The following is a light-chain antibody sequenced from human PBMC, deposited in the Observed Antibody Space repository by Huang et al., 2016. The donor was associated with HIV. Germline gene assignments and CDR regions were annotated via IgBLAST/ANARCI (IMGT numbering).Light chain of an antibody. V-gene: IGKV3-11*01. Sequence: EIVLTQSTATLSLSPGESAALTRRASQCVSNYLTWYQQKPGQAPRLSIYNAASMATGIPAMFSGSGSGTVFTLTISSLEPEDFAVYYCQQRGNWPPTFGGGTKVEIK. CDR2: NAA. CDR1: QCVSNY. J-gene: IGKJ4*01. CDR3: QQRGNWPPT.